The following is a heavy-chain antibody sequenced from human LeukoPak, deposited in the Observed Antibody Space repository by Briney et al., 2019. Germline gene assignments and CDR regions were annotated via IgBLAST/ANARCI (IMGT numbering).Heavy chain of an antibody. V-gene: IGHV3-20*04. Sequence: CPGGSLRLSCAASGFTLDDYGMNWVRHAPGKGLEWVSGIRNGGSTGYADSVKGRFTISRDNAKNSLYLQMNSLRAEDTALYYCARVYELREEDYYYYYMDVWGKGTTVTVSS. CDR2: IRNGGST. CDR1: GFTLDDYG. CDR3: ARVYELREEDYYYYYMDV. J-gene: IGHJ6*03. D-gene: IGHD5/OR15-5a*01.